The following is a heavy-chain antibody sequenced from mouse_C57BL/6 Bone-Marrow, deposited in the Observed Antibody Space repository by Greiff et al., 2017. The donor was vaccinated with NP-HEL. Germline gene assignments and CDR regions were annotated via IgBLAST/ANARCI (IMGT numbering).Heavy chain of an antibody. CDR2: INPNNGGT. D-gene: IGHD1-1*01. CDR1: GYTFTDYY. Sequence: EVQLQQSGPELVKPGASVKISCKASGYTFTDYYMNWVKQSHGKSLEWIGDINPNNGGTSYNQKFKGKATLTVDKSSSTAYMELRSLTSEDSAVYYCARRLRSYYFDYWSQGTTLTVSS. J-gene: IGHJ2*01. V-gene: IGHV1-26*01. CDR3: ARRLRSYYFDY.